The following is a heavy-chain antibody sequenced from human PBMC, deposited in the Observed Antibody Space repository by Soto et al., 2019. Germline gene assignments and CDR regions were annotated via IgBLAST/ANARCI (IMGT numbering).Heavy chain of an antibody. CDR1: GYTFTRYY. V-gene: IGHV1-46*01. CDR2: INPSGGST. Sequence: QVQLVQSGAEVKKPGASVKVSCKASGYTFTRYYMHWVRQAPGQGLEWMGIINPSGGSTSYAQKFKGRVTMTKDTSTSTVYMELSSLRSEDTAVYYCARGLSPGGGAFDYWGQGTLVTVSS. J-gene: IGHJ4*02. D-gene: IGHD3-16*01. CDR3: ARGLSPGGGAFDY.